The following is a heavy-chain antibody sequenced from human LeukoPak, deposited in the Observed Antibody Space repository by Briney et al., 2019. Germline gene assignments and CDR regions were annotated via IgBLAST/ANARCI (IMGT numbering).Heavy chain of an antibody. CDR2: INPNSGGT. V-gene: IGHV1-2*02. CDR1: GYTLTGYY. CDR3: ARDRFTGYYGMDV. D-gene: IGHD3-10*01. J-gene: IGHJ6*02. Sequence: ASVKVSCKASGYTLTGYYMHWVRQAPGQGLEWMGWINPNSGGTNYAQKFQGRVTMTRDTSISTAYMELSRLRSDDTAVYYCARDRFTGYYGMDVWGQGTTVTVSS.